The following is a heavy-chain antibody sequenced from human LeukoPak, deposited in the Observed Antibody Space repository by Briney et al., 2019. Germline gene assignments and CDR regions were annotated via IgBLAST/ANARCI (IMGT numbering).Heavy chain of an antibody. CDR2: IYYSGST. D-gene: IGHD6-6*01. CDR1: GGSISSYY. V-gene: IGHV4-59*01. CDR3: ARDIGSSSSEH. J-gene: IGHJ1*01. Sequence: PSETLSLTCTVSGGSISSYYWSWIRQPPGKGLEWIGYIYYSGSTNYNPSLKSRVTISVDTSKNQFSLKLSSVTAADTAVYYCARDIGSSSSEHWGQGTLVTVSS.